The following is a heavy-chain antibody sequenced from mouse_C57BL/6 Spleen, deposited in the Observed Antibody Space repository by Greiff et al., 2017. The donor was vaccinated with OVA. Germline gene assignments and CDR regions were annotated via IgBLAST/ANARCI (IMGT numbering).Heavy chain of an antibody. CDR2: ISSGGSYT. J-gene: IGHJ3*01. CDR1: GFTFSSYG. CDR3: ARHDGYYDY. D-gene: IGHD2-3*01. Sequence: EVKLMESGGDLVKPGGSLKLSCAASGFTFSSYGMSWVRQTPDKRLEWVATISSGGSYTYYPDSVKGRFTISRDNAKNTLYLQMSSLKSEYTAMYYCARHDGYYDYWGQGTLVTVSA. V-gene: IGHV5-6*01.